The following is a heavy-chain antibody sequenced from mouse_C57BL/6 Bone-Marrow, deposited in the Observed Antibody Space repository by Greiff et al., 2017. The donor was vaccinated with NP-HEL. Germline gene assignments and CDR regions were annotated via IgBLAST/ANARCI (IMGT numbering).Heavy chain of an antibody. J-gene: IGHJ1*03. Sequence: EVKLMESGGGLVKPGGSLKLSCAASGFTFSSYAMSWVRQTPEKRLEWVATISAGGSYTYYPANVKGRFPISRDNAQNNLYLQMSHLKSEDTAMYYCARGYYYGSSHWYFDVWGTGTTVTVSS. CDR1: GFTFSSYA. V-gene: IGHV5-4*03. D-gene: IGHD1-1*01. CDR3: ARGYYYGSSHWYFDV. CDR2: ISAGGSYT.